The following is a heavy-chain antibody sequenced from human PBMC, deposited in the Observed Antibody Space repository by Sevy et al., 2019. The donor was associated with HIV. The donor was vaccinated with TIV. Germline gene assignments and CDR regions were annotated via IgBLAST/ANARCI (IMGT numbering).Heavy chain of an antibody. V-gene: IGHV3-33*01. CDR3: ARGGDFNDRSTKRDFDY. CDR2: IWNDGSNK. CDR1: GFTFSNYD. D-gene: IGHD2-21*02. J-gene: IGHJ4*02. Sequence: GESLKISCAASGFTFSNYDMHWVRQAPGKGLEWVAVIWNDGSNKYYADSVKGRFTISRDNSKNTLYEQMNSLRVEDTAVYFCARGGDFNDRSTKRDFDYWGQGTLVTVSS.